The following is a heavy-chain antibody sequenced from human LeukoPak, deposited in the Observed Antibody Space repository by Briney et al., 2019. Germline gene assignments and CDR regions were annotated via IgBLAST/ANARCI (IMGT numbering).Heavy chain of an antibody. CDR2: ISSSSSYI. V-gene: IGHV3-21*04. D-gene: IGHD7-27*01. CDR3: ARGTATGDYYYYGMDV. J-gene: IGHJ6*02. CDR1: GFTFSSYS. Sequence: GGSLRLSCAASGFTFSSYSMNRVRQAPGKGLEWVSSISSSSSYIYYADSVKGRFTISRDNAKNSLYLQMNSLRAEDTAVYYCARGTATGDYYYYGMDVWGQGTTVTVSS.